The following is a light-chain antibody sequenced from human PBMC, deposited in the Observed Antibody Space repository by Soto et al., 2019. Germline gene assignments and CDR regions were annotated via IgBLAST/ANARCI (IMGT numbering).Light chain of an antibody. Sequence: QSVLTQPASVSGSPGQSIAISCTGTSSDVGAYNYVSWYQHHPGKAPKLMIYDVTNRPSGVSNRFSGSRSGNTASLTISGLQADDEADYYCSSYTSSYTYGFGTGTKVTVL. J-gene: IGLJ1*01. V-gene: IGLV2-14*03. CDR1: SSDVGAYNY. CDR3: SSYTSSYTYG. CDR2: DVT.